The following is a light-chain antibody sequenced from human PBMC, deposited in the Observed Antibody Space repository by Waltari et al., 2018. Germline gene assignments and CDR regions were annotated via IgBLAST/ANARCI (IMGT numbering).Light chain of an antibody. CDR2: AAS. V-gene: IGKV1-39*01. Sequence: DIQMTQSPSSLSASVGDRVTSTCRASQSITIYLNLYQHKPGKAPKLLIYAASSLQGGVPTRFSGSGSGTDFNLTISTLQPEDFATYYCQQSYSALTFGGGTKVEIK. J-gene: IGKJ4*01. CDR1: QSITIY. CDR3: QQSYSALT.